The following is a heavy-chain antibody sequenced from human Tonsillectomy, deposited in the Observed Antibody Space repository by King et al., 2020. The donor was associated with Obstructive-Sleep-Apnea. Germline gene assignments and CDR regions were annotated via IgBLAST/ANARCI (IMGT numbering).Heavy chain of an antibody. CDR3: AKNEASISAVSTDPIA. J-gene: IGHJ5*02. V-gene: IGHV3-30*18. Sequence: VQLVESGGGVVQPGRSLRLSCAGSGFSFNSYGMHWVRQAPGKGVEWLAVITYDGSKKNYADPVKGRFTISRDNSKNTLYLKMNSLRAEDTAMYYCAKNEASISAVSTDPIAWGQGTLVTVSS. D-gene: IGHD6-6*01. CDR2: ITYDGSKK. CDR1: GFSFNSYG.